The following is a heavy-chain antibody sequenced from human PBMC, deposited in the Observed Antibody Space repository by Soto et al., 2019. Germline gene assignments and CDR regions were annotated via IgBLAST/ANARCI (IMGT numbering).Heavy chain of an antibody. J-gene: IGHJ4*02. D-gene: IGHD3-22*01. Sequence: GGSLRLSCAASGFTFSSYSMNWVRQAPGKGLEWVSSISSSSYIYYADSVKGRFTISRDNAKNSLYLQMNSLRAEDTAVYYCARDNYYDSSGYYTGVYSLFDYWGQGTLVTVSS. CDR3: ARDNYYDSSGYYTGVYSLFDY. CDR1: GFTFSSYS. CDR2: ISSSSYI. V-gene: IGHV3-21*01.